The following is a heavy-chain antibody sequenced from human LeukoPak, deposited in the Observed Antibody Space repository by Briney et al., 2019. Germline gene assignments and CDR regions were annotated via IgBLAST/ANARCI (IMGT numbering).Heavy chain of an antibody. CDR3: AKRSCSGGSCNFDY. CDR1: GFIFSNYA. Sequence: GGSLRLSCAASGFIFSNYAMGWVRQAPGKGLEWVSAISDSGGATNCADSVKGRFTTSRDNSKKTLYLQMNSLRVEDTAVYYCAKRSCSGGSCNFDYWGQGTVVTVSS. CDR2: ISDSGGAT. J-gene: IGHJ4*02. V-gene: IGHV3-23*01. D-gene: IGHD2-15*01.